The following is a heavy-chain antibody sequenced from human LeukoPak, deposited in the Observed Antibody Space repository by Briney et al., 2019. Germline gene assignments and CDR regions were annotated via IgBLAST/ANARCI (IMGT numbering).Heavy chain of an antibody. D-gene: IGHD1-14*01. CDR3: TRAQNWNHVRDYFDY. V-gene: IGHV3-49*04. CDR2: IRSKAYGGTT. Sequence: PGGSLRLSCTASGFTFGDYAMSWVRQAPGKGLEWVGFIRSKAYGGTTEYAASVKGRFTISRDDSKSIAYLQMNSLKTEDTAVYYCTRAQNWNHVRDYFDYWGQGTLVTVSS. J-gene: IGHJ4*02. CDR1: GFTFGDYA.